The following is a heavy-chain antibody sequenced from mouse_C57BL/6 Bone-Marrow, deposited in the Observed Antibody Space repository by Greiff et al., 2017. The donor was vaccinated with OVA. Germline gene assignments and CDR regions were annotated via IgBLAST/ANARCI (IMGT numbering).Heavy chain of an antibody. CDR1: GYTFTSYW. D-gene: IGHD2-2*01. Sequence: QVQLQQPGAELVRPGSSVKLSCKASGYTFTSYWMDWVKQRPGQGLEWIGNIYPSDSETHYNQKFKDKATLTVDKSSSTAYMQLSSLTSEDSAVYYCARSGFYYGYDGSYWYFDVWGTGTTVTVSS. CDR2: IYPSDSET. V-gene: IGHV1-61*01. CDR3: ARSGFYYGYDGSYWYFDV. J-gene: IGHJ1*03.